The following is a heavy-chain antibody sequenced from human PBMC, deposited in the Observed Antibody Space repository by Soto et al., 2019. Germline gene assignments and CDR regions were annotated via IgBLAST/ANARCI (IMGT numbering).Heavy chain of an antibody. Sequence: GASVKVSCKTSGYTFTRNGISWVRQAPGQGLEWMGWISPKSGSIKYAQKSQGRVIMTTDTSTSTAYMELRSLRSDDTAVYYCVKDRDSNSWPSRDVWGPGTTVTVSS. J-gene: IGHJ6*02. CDR3: VKDRDSNSWPSRDV. D-gene: IGHD3-22*01. CDR1: GYTFTRNG. V-gene: IGHV1-18*01. CDR2: ISPKSGSI.